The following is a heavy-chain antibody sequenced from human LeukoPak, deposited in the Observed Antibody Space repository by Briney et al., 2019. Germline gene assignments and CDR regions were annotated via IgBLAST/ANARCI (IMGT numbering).Heavy chain of an antibody. CDR3: GKYLQTTVGANDY. D-gene: IGHD1-26*01. CDR2: ISGSGGAT. Sequence: GGSLRLSCAASGVTFSSYPRNWVRQAPGKGLEWVAVISGSGGATFYGDSVQGRFTISRDNSRDTLYLQMNSLTAEDTAVYYCGKYLQTTVGANDYWGQGTLVTVSS. J-gene: IGHJ4*02. V-gene: IGHV3-23*01. CDR1: GVTFSSYP.